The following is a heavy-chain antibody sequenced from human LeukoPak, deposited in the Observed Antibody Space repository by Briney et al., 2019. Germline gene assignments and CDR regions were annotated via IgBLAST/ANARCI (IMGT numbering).Heavy chain of an antibody. Sequence: GGSLRLSCAASGFTFSSSAMTWVRQAPGKGLEWVSSISGGGDSTSYADSVKGRFTISRDNSKNTLYLQMNSLRAEDTAVYYRAKRATSNAFDIWGQGTMVTVSS. CDR3: AKRATSNAFDI. V-gene: IGHV3-23*01. CDR1: GFTFSSSA. J-gene: IGHJ3*02. CDR2: ISGGGDST.